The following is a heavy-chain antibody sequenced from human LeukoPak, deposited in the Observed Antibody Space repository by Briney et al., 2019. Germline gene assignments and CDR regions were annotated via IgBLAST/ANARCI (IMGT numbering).Heavy chain of an antibody. CDR1: GYTFSSYY. J-gene: IGHJ4*02. V-gene: IGHV1-46*01. CDR2: INASGGTT. Sequence: ASVKVSCKASGYTFSSYYMHWVRQAPGQGLEWMGVINASGGTTSYAQRFQGRVTMTRDTSTSTVYMELSSLRSEDTAVYYCARNYYYGRSGYYPYFFDYWGRGTLVTVSS. D-gene: IGHD3-22*01. CDR3: ARNYYYGRSGYYPYFFDY.